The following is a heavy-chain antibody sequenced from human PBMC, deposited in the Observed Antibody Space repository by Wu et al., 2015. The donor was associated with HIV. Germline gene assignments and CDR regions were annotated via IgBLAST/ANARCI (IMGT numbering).Heavy chain of an antibody. Sequence: QVQLVQSGAEVKKPGSSVKVSCKTSGGTISSYAVTWVRQAPGQGLEWMGKIVPVIGATNYAQKFQGRLTITTDYMELTSLQSDDTAVYFCARQAHGYLDYWGQGTLVHRLL. V-gene: IGHV1-69*11. CDR1: GGTISSYA. CDR2: IVPVIGAT. J-gene: IGHJ4*02. CDR3: ARQAHGYLDY.